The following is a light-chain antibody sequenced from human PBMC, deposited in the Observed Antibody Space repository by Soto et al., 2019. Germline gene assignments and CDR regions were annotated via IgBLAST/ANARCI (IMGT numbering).Light chain of an antibody. J-gene: IGKJ5*01. V-gene: IGKV3-11*01. CDR1: QSVSSY. CDR2: DAS. CDR3: QQRSNWPT. Sequence: TQSPSTLSASVGDTVTVTCRASQSVSSYLAWYQQKPGQAPRLLIYDASNRATGIPARFSGSGSGTDFTLTISSLEPEDFAVYYCQQRSNWPTFGQGTRLENK.